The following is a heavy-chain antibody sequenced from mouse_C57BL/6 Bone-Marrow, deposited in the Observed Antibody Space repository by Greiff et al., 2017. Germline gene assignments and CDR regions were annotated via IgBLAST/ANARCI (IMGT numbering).Heavy chain of an antibody. CDR1: GFTFSDYY. D-gene: IGHD1-1*01. Sequence: EVQVVESEGGLVQPGSSMKLSCTASGFTFSDYYMAWVRQVPEKGLEWVANINYDGSSTYYLDSLKSRFIISRDNAKKILYLQMSSLKSEDTATYYCARDRALNTTVADWYFDVWGTGTTVTVSS. V-gene: IGHV5-16*01. CDR2: INYDGSST. CDR3: ARDRALNTTVADWYFDV. J-gene: IGHJ1*03.